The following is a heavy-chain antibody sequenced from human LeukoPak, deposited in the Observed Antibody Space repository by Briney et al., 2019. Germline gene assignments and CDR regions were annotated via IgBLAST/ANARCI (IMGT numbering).Heavy chain of an antibody. CDR2: IYYSGST. J-gene: IGHJ5*02. V-gene: IGHV4-59*11. Sequence: LETLSLTCTVSGGSISSHYWSWIRQPPGKGLEWIGYIYYSGSTNYNPSLKSRVTISVDTSKNQFSLKLSSVTAADTAVYYCARAVSRNWFDPWGQGTLVTVSS. D-gene: IGHD3-16*01. CDR1: GGSISSHY. CDR3: ARAVSRNWFDP.